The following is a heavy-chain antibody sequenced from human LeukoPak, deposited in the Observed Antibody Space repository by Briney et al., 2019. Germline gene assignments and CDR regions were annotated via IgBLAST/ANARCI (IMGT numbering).Heavy chain of an antibody. J-gene: IGHJ4*02. V-gene: IGHV5-51*01. D-gene: IGHD3-16*01. CDR3: ARGGLNYFDY. Sequence: GASLQISCQGSGSTFTNYWIGWVRQLPGKGLEWMAIIYPGDSDIRYNPSFQGQVTISADKSISTAHLQWNSLKASDTAMYYCARGGLNYFDYWGQGTLVTVSS. CDR2: IYPGDSDI. CDR1: GSTFTNYW.